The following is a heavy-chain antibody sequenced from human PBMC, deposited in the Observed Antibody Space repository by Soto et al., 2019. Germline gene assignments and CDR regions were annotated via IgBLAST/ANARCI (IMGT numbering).Heavy chain of an antibody. J-gene: IGHJ6*02. CDR2: IIPNFGTA. D-gene: IGHD2-15*01. V-gene: IGHV1-69*13. CDR1: GGTFSSYA. Sequence: SVKVSCKASGGTFSSYAISWVRQAPGQGLEWMGGIIPNFGTANYAQKFQGRVTITADESTSTAYMELSSLRSEDTAVYYCARSRSDIVVVVAATPRLSGMDGWGQGTTVTVSS. CDR3: ARSRSDIVVVVAATPRLSGMDG.